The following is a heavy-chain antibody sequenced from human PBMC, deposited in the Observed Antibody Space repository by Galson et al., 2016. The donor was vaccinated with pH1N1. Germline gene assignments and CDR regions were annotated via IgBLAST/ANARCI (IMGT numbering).Heavy chain of an antibody. CDR1: GGSISSGNW. CDR3: ARENLDSSGYSYSFYYGVDV. CDR2: IYHSGST. Sequence: SETLSLTCAVSGGSISSGNWWSWVRQPPGKGLEWIGEIYHSGSTYYNPSLKSRLTMSVDKSKTQFALKLTSVTAADTAVYYCARENLDSSGYSYSFYYGVDVWGQGTTVTVSS. V-gene: IGHV4-4*02. J-gene: IGHJ6*02. D-gene: IGHD3-22*01.